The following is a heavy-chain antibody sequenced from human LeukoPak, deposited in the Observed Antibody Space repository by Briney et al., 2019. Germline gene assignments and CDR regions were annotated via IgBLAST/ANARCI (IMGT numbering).Heavy chain of an antibody. D-gene: IGHD2-2*01. CDR3: TFGYAGNSDYYYYMDV. Sequence: AGGSLRLSCTASGFTFSGSALHWVRQPAGKGLEWIARIRRKGNNYVTAYAASVRGRFTIYRDDSETTTFLQMNSLKIEDTALYYCTFGYAGNSDYYYYMDVWGKGTTVAVSS. J-gene: IGHJ6*03. CDR1: GFTFSGSA. V-gene: IGHV3-73*01. CDR2: IRRKGNNYVT.